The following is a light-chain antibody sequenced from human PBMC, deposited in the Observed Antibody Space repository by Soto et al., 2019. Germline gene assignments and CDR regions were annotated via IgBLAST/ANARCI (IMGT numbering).Light chain of an antibody. V-gene: IGLV1-40*01. CDR2: GNS. J-gene: IGLJ2*01. Sequence: QLVLTQPPSVSGAPGQRVTISCTGSSSNIGAGYDVHWYQQLPGTAPKILIYGNSNRPSGVPDRFSGSKSGTSASLAITGLQAEDDADYYCQSYDSSLSGSVVFGGGTKLTVL. CDR3: QSYDSSLSGSVV. CDR1: SSNIGAGYD.